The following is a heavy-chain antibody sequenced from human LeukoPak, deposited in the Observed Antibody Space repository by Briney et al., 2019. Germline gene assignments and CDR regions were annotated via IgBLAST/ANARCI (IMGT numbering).Heavy chain of an antibody. CDR1: GFTFSSYA. V-gene: IGHV3-30*04. Sequence: EGSLRLSCAASGFTFSSYAMHWVRQAPGKGLEWVAVISYDGSNKYYADSVKGRFTISRDNAKNSLYLQMNSLRAEDTAVYYCARKSSAVAGPFDYWGQGTLVTVSS. D-gene: IGHD6-19*01. CDR3: ARKSSAVAGPFDY. J-gene: IGHJ4*02. CDR2: ISYDGSNK.